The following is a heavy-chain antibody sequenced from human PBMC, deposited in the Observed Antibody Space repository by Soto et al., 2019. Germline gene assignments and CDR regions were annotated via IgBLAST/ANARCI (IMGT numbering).Heavy chain of an antibody. CDR2: INHSGST. V-gene: IGHV4-34*01. CDR1: GGSFSCYY. J-gene: IGHJ5*02. Sequence: SETLSLTCSVYGGSFSCYYWSWIRQPPGKGLEWIGEINHSGSTNYNPSLKSRVTISVDTSKNQFSLKLSSVTAADTAVYYCARGRGNRAAARWFDPWGQGTLVTVSS. D-gene: IGHD6-13*01. CDR3: ARGRGNRAAARWFDP.